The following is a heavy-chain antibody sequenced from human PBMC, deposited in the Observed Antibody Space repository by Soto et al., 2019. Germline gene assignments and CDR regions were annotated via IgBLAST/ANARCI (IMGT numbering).Heavy chain of an antibody. J-gene: IGHJ4*02. Sequence: EVQLVESGGGLVQPGGSLRLSCAASGFTFSSYSMNWVRQAPGKGLEWVSYISSGSNTIYYADSVKGRFTISRDNAKNSLYLQKNSLRAEDTAVYYCARVGYSSPFDYWGQGTLLTVSS. CDR2: ISSGSNTI. D-gene: IGHD5-18*01. CDR3: ARVGYSSPFDY. V-gene: IGHV3-48*01. CDR1: GFTFSSYS.